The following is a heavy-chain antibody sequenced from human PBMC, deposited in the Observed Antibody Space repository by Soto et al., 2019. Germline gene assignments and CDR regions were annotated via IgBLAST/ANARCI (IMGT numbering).Heavy chain of an antibody. CDR3: ARDRHRYSYESYGMDV. D-gene: IGHD5-18*01. CDR1: CGSITSYY. CDR2: IYYSGST. V-gene: IGHV4-59*01. Sequence: PSETLSLTCTVPCGSITSYYWSWIPEPPVKGLEWIGYIYYSGSTNYNPSLKSRVTISVDTSKNQFSLKLSSVTAADTAVYYCARDRHRYSYESYGMDVWGQGTTVTVSS. J-gene: IGHJ6*02.